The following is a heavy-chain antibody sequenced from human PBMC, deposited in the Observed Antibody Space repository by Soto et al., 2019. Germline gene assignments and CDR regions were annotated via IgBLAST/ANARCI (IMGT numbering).Heavy chain of an antibody. J-gene: IGHJ4*02. V-gene: IGHV3-30*18. CDR3: AKERTTSASGAIDD. D-gene: IGHD2-15*01. CDR2: VSYDGSNK. Sequence: QVQLVESGGGVVQPGTSLRVSCAASRFTFSGYGMQWVRQAPGKGLEWVAVVSYDGSNKYYADSVKGRFTISRDNSKNTLFLQMNSLIAEDTAVYYCAKERTTSASGAIDDWGKGILVTVSS. CDR1: RFTFSGYG.